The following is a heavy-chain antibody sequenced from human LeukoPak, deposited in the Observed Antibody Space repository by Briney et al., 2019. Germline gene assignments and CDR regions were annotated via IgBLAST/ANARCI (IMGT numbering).Heavy chain of an antibody. Sequence: GGSLRLSCAASGFPFSSYGMFWFRQAPGKGPEWVAVIASDVSHKYYPDSVRGRFTISRDNSKNTLYLEMNSLRAEDTAVYYCAKDGRPTIPAAVFDHWGQGTLVTVSS. CDR2: IASDVSHK. CDR3: AKDGRPTIPAAVFDH. CDR1: GFPFSSYG. D-gene: IGHD6-13*01. J-gene: IGHJ4*02. V-gene: IGHV3-30*18.